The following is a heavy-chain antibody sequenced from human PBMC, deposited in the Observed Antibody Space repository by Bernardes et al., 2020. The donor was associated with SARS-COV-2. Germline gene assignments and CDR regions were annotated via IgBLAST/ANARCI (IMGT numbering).Heavy chain of an antibody. CDR2: IYDSRGT. D-gene: IGHD6-13*01. V-gene: IGHV4-31*03. Sequence: SETLSLTCTVSGASIGSGDFYWSWIRQHPEKGLEWIGYIYDSRGTYYNPSLRSRVSISLDTSKNHFSLRLTSVTDADGAVYYCASTPPARGYFSLWGRGTLVTVSS. CDR3: ASTPPARGYFSL. J-gene: IGHJ4*02. CDR1: GASIGSGDFY.